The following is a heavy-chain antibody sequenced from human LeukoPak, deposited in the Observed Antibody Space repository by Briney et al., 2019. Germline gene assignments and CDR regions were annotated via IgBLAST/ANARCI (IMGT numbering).Heavy chain of an antibody. CDR1: GLTFSNYA. CDR2: INWNGGST. J-gene: IGHJ4*02. Sequence: PGGSLRLSCAASGLTFSNYAMSWVRQAPGKGLEWVSGINWNGGSTGYADSVKGRFTISRDNAKSSLYLQMNSLRAEDTAVYYCASPYCSSTSCSTLHDFWGQGTLVTVSS. CDR3: ASPYCSSTSCSTLHDF. V-gene: IGHV3-20*04. D-gene: IGHD2-2*01.